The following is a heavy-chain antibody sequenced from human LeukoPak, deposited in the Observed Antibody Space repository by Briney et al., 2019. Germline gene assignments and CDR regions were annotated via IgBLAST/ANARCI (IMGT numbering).Heavy chain of an antibody. CDR1: GYTFTGYY. V-gene: IGHV1-2*02. D-gene: IGHD3-22*01. Sequence: ASVKVSCKASGYTFTGYYMHWVRQAPGQGLEWMGWINPNSGGTNYAQKFQGRVTMTRDTSISTAYMELSRLRSDDTAVYYCARGGVRGTMIVDYFDYWGQGTLVTVSS. CDR3: ARGGVRGTMIVDYFDY. J-gene: IGHJ4*02. CDR2: INPNSGGT.